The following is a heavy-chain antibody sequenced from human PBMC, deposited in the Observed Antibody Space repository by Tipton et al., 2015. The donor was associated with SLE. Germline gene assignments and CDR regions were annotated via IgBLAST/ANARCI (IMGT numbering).Heavy chain of an antibody. V-gene: IGHV4-59*01. CDR3: ARVLGVVKSYYMDV. J-gene: IGHJ6*03. CDR2: LYYSGST. D-gene: IGHD3-3*01. Sequence: TLSLTCTVSGGSISRYFWSWIRQSPGKGLEWVGYLYYSGSTAYNPSLKSRATISEDTSKNQFSLRLSSVTAADTAVYYCARVLGVVKSYYMDVWGKGTTVTVSS. CDR1: GGSISRYF.